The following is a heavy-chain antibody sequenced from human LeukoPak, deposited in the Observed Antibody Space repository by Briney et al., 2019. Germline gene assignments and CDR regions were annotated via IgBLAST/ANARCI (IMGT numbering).Heavy chain of an antibody. Sequence: ASVKVSCKASGGTFSSYAISWVRQAPGQGLEWMGWFNANSGGTKYAQKFQGRVTMTRDTSIGTDYMELTSLISDDTAVYFCARDPSDGNYFLDHWGQGTLVTVAS. CDR1: GGTFSSYA. CDR2: FNANSGGT. D-gene: IGHD2/OR15-2a*01. CDR3: ARDPSDGNYFLDH. V-gene: IGHV1-2*02. J-gene: IGHJ4*02.